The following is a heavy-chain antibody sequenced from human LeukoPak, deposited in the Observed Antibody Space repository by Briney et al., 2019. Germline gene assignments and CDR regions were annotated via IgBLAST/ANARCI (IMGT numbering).Heavy chain of an antibody. J-gene: IGHJ4*02. D-gene: IGHD5-18*01. Sequence: IPSETLSLTCAVYGGSFSGYYWSWIRQPPGKGLEWIGEINHSGSTNYNPSLKSRVTISVDTSKNQFSLKLSSVTAADTAVYYCARGRGYSYAYDYWGQGTLVTVSS. CDR1: GGSFSGYY. CDR2: INHSGST. V-gene: IGHV4-34*01. CDR3: ARGRGYSYAYDY.